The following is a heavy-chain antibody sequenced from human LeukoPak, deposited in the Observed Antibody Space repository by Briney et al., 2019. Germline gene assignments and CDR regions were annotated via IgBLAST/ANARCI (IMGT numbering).Heavy chain of an antibody. J-gene: IGHJ4*02. CDR2: IKVYGDTT. V-gene: IGHV1-46*01. CDR3: ARESPSTFYFDY. Sequence: ASVKVSCKASGNTFTSFHIHWVRQAPGQGLEYMGIIKVYGDTTIYAQRFQGRITMTRDTSTSTVYMELSSLNPEDTAVYYCARESPSTFYFDYWGQGTLVTVSS. CDR1: GNTFTSFH. D-gene: IGHD1-1*01.